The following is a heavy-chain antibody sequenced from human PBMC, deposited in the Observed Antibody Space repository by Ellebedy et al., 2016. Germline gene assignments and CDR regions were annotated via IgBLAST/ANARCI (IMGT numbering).Heavy chain of an antibody. V-gene: IGHV4-59*01. CDR2: IYYSGNT. CDR3: ARDLMASGWFDP. CDR1: GGSFSSYY. Sequence: SETLSLTCTVSGGSFSSYYWNWIRQPPGKALEWIGYIYYSGNTNYNPSLKSRATISVDTSKNQLSLKLRSVTAADTAVYYCARDLMASGWFDPWGQGTLVTVSS. D-gene: IGHD5-24*01. J-gene: IGHJ5*02.